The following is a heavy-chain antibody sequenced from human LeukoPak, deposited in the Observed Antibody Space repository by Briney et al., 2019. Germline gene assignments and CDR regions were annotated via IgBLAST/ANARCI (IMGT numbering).Heavy chain of an antibody. CDR2: ISGSGGST. D-gene: IGHD1-26*01. V-gene: IGHV3-23*01. J-gene: IGHJ4*02. Sequence: GGSLRLSCEASGFTFSSYAISWVRQTPGKGLEWVSPISGSGGSTYYADSVKGRFTISRDSSKNTLYLQMNSLRAEDTAVYYCAKDGGSGTYYNYWGQGTLVTVSS. CDR3: AKDGGSGTYYNY. CDR1: GFTFSSYA.